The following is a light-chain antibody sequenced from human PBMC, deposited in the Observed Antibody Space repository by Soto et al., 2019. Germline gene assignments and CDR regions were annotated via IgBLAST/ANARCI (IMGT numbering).Light chain of an antibody. J-gene: IGKJ1*01. Sequence: DIQMTQSPSTLSASAGDRVTITCRASQSISTWLAWYQQKPGKAPRLLIYKASTLKSGVPSRFSGSGSGTEFTLTISSLQPDDFATYYCQHYNSYSEAFGQGTKLDIK. CDR2: KAS. V-gene: IGKV1-5*03. CDR3: QHYNSYSEA. CDR1: QSISTW.